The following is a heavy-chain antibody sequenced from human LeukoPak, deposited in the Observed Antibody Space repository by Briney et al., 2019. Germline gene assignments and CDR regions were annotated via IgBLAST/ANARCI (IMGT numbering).Heavy chain of an antibody. CDR3: ARGLSHSKDI. CDR2: VSVSGLS. J-gene: IGHJ3*02. Sequence: PSGTLSLTCGVSGGSITTTNFWSWVRQTPGQGLEWIGEVSVSGLSDYNPSLKSRVTISVDTSKNQFSLKLTSVTAADTAVYYCARGLSHSKDIWGQGTMVTVSS. CDR1: GGSITTTNF. V-gene: IGHV4-4*02.